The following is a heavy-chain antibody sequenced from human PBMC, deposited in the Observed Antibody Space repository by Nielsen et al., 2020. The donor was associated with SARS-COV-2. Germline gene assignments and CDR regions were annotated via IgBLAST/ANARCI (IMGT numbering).Heavy chain of an antibody. Sequence: SETLSLTCTVSGGSISSYYWSWIRQPPGKGLEWIGYIYYSGSTNYNRSLKSRVTISVDTSKNQFSLKLSSVTAADTAVYYCARGVLGDYYYYMDVWGKGTTVTVSS. J-gene: IGHJ6*03. V-gene: IGHV4-59*01. CDR2: IYYSGST. CDR1: GGSISSYY. CDR3: ARGVLGDYYYYMDV.